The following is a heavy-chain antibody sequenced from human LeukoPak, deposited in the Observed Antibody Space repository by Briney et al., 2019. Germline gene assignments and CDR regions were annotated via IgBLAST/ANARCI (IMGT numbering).Heavy chain of an antibody. CDR3: ARGGSGSYYGNPYYFDY. CDR1: GFTFSSYS. V-gene: IGHV3-21*04. J-gene: IGHJ4*02. Sequence: GGSLRLSCAASGFTFSSYSMNWVRQAPGKGLEWVSSISSSSSYIYYADSVKGRFTISRDNSKNTLYLQMNSLRAEDAAVYYCARGGSGSYYGNPYYFDYWGQGTLVTVSS. D-gene: IGHD1-26*01. CDR2: ISSSSSYI.